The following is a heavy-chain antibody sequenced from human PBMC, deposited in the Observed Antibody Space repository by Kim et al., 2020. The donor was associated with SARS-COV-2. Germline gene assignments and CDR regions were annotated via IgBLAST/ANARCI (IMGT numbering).Heavy chain of an antibody. CDR1: GLTFSSYG. CDR3: AKAPLGYCSSGSCYPYYYWGMDV. J-gene: IGHJ6*04. Sequence: GGSLRLSCAASGLTFSSYGMHWVRQAPGKGLEWVAVISYDGSNKYYADSVKGRFTISRDNSKNTLYLQMNSLRAEDTAVYYCAKAPLGYCSSGSCYPYYYWGMDVWGRGTTVTVSS. CDR2: ISYDGSNK. D-gene: IGHD2-15*01. V-gene: IGHV3-30*18.